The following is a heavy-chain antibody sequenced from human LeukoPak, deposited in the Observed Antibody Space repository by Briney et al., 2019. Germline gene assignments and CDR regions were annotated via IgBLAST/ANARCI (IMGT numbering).Heavy chain of an antibody. CDR1: GFTVSSNY. V-gene: IGHV3-53*01. Sequence: GGSLRLSCAASGFTVSSNYMSWVRQAPGKGLEWVSVIYSGGSTFYADSVKGRFTISRDNSKNTLYLQMNSLRAEDTAVYYCARVGDPYYYYMDVWGKGTTVTVSS. CDR2: IYSGGST. CDR3: ARVGDPYYYYMDV. J-gene: IGHJ6*03. D-gene: IGHD3-16*01.